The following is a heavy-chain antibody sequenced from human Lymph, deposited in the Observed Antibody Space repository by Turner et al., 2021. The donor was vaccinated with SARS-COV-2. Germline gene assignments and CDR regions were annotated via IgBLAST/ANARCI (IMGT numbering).Heavy chain of an antibody. CDR2: IPYDGGNK. CDR3: ARGLSGNYYFCAY. V-gene: IGHV3-30-3*01. D-gene: IGHD1-26*01. J-gene: IGHJ4*02. CDR1: GCTFSSFT. Sequence: QPGRSLRFSCTPSGCTFSSFTMHWVRQAPGTGLEWVELIPYDGGNKYYADSVKGRFTISRDNSKNTLYLHMNSLRAEDTAVYYCARGLSGNYYFCAYWGQGTLVTVSS.